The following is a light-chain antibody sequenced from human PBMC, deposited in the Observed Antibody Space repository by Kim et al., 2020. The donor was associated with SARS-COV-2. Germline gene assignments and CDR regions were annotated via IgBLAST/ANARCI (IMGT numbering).Light chain of an antibody. J-gene: IGKJ4*01. CDR1: QSVTRSY. CDR3: QQYGSLPVT. Sequence: SPGERASLACRASQSVTRSYLAWYQQKPGQAPRVLIYGASSRATGIPDRFSGSGSGTDFTLTISRLEPEDFVVYYCQQYGSLPVTFGGGTKVDIK. CDR2: GAS. V-gene: IGKV3-20*01.